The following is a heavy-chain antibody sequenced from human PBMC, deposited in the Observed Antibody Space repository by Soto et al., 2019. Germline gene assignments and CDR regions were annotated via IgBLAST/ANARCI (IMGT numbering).Heavy chain of an antibody. D-gene: IGHD2-15*01. CDR1: GGTFSSYA. CDR2: SIPIFGTA. V-gene: IGHV1-69*01. CDR3: EGYCSGGSCYSRGGMDV. Sequence: QVQLVQSGAEVKKPGSSVKVSCKASGGTFSSYAISWVRQAPGQGLEWMGGSIPIFGTANYAQKFQGRVTITADESTSTAYMELSSLRSEDTAVYYCEGYCSGGSCYSRGGMDVWGQGTTVTVSS. J-gene: IGHJ6*02.